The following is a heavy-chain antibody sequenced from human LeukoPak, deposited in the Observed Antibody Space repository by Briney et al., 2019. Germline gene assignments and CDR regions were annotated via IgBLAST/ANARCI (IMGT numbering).Heavy chain of an antibody. D-gene: IGHD2-2*01. CDR1: GGTFSSYA. CDR2: INPNSGGT. V-gene: IGHV1-2*02. CDR3: ARGSNIVLVPATVGNFDY. J-gene: IGHJ4*02. Sequence: ASVKVSCKASGGTFSSYAISWVRQAPGQGPEWMGWINPNSGGTNYAQDFQGRVTMTRDTSISTAYMELSGLRSDDTAVHYCARGSNIVLVPATVGNFDYWGQGTLVTVSS.